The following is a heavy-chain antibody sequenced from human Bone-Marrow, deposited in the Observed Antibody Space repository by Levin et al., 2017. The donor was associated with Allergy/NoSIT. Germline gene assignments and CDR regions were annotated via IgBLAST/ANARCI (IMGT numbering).Heavy chain of an antibody. V-gene: IGHV4-61*02. Sequence: SETLSLTCTVSGGSITSGVNYWSWIRQPAGKGLEWIGRIYTSGSTNYNPSLKSRVTISVDTSKNQFFLKLNSVTAADSALYYCARGPTFYYGSDDWGQGALVTVSS. CDR2: IYTSGST. CDR3: ARGPTFYYGSDD. D-gene: IGHD3-10*01. J-gene: IGHJ4*02. CDR1: GGSITSGVNY.